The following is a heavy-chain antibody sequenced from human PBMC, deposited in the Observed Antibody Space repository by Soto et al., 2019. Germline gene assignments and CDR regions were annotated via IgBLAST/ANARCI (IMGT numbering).Heavy chain of an antibody. D-gene: IGHD2-15*01. CDR3: ARERGYCSGGSCSFDLDY. CDR1: GGSISSGDYY. V-gene: IGHV4-30-4*02. J-gene: IGHJ4*02. CDR2: IYYSGST. Sequence: SETLSLTCTVSGGSISSGDYYWSWIRQPPGKGLEWIGYIYYSGSTYYNPSLKSRVTISVDTSKNQFSLKLSSVTAADTAVYYCARERGYCSGGSCSFDLDYWGQGTLVTVSS.